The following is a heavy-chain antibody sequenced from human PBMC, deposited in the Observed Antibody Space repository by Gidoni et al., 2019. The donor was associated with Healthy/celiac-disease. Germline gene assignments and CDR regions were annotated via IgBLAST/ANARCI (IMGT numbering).Heavy chain of an antibody. CDR1: GGSISSSSYY. D-gene: IGHD3-3*01. Sequence: QLQLQESGPGLVKPSETLSLTCTVSGGSISSSSYYWGWHRQPPGKGLEWIGSIYYSGSTYYNPSLKSRVTISVDTSKNQFSLKLSSVTAADTAVYYCARHETYYDFWSGYYTGRQFDYWGQGTLVTVSS. CDR2: IYYSGST. CDR3: ARHETYYDFWSGYYTGRQFDY. V-gene: IGHV4-39*01. J-gene: IGHJ4*02.